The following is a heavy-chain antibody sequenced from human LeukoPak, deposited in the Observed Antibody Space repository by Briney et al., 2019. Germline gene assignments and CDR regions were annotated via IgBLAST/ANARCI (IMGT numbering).Heavy chain of an antibody. CDR1: GYTFTSYY. CDR2: INPSGGST. D-gene: IGHD1-26*01. V-gene: IGHV1-46*01. J-gene: IGHJ1*01. Sequence: ASVKVSCKASGYTFTSYYMHWARQAPGQGLEWMGIINPSGGSTSYAQRFQGRVTMTRDTSTSTVYMELSSLRSEDTAVYYCARDGATTGYFQHWGQGTLVTASS. CDR3: ARDGATTGYFQH.